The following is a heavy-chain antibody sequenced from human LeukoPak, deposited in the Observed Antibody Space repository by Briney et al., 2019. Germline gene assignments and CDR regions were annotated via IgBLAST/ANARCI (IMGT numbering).Heavy chain of an antibody. Sequence: GGSLRLSCAASGFTFYRYAMSWVRQAPGKGLEWVSAISGDGGSSAYADSVKGRFTISRDSSKNTLYLQLNSLRVDDTAVYYCATEVPRYYGSGSSPFDYWGQGTLVTVSS. D-gene: IGHD3-10*01. CDR2: ISGDGGSS. CDR3: ATEVPRYYGSGSSPFDY. J-gene: IGHJ4*02. CDR1: GFTFYRYA. V-gene: IGHV3-23*01.